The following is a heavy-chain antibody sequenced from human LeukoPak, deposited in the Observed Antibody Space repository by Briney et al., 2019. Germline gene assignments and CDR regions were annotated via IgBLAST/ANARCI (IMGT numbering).Heavy chain of an antibody. CDR2: ISSSSSRI. D-gene: IGHD2-21*02. Sequence: GGALRLSCAASGFTFSSLTMNWVRQAPGKGLEWVSYISSSSSRIYYADSVKGRFTVTRDNAKNSMYLQMNSLRDEDTAVYYCARGLPYCGGDCFRALDYWGQGTLVTVSS. V-gene: IGHV3-48*02. CDR1: GFTFSSLT. CDR3: ARGLPYCGGDCFRALDY. J-gene: IGHJ4*02.